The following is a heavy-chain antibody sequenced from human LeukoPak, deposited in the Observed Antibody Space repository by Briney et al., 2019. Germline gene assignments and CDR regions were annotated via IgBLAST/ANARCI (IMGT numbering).Heavy chain of an antibody. CDR2: IIPIFGTA. CDR1: GGTFSSYA. D-gene: IGHD6-13*01. V-gene: IGHV1-69*01. Sequence: SVKVSCKASGGTFSSYAISWVRQAPGQGLEWMGGIIPIFGTANYAQEFQGRVTITADESTSTAYMELSSLRSEDTAVYYCARASSLIDASYSSSWYFDYWGQGTLVTVSS. CDR3: ARASSLIDASYSSSWYFDY. J-gene: IGHJ4*02.